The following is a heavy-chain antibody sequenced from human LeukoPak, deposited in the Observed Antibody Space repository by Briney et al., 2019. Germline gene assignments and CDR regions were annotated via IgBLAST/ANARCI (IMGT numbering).Heavy chain of an antibody. CDR2: IYVDNNV. D-gene: IGHD4-23*01. CDR3: ARVQTPVGYYSYYGMDV. CDR1: GFIVSNNY. Sequence: GGSLRLSCVASGFIVSNNYLNWVRQAPGKGPEWLSIIYVDNNVYYADSVKGRFTISRDNSKNTLYLQMNSLRAEDTAVYYCARVQTPVGYYSYYGMDVWGQGTTVTVSS. J-gene: IGHJ6*02. V-gene: IGHV3-53*01.